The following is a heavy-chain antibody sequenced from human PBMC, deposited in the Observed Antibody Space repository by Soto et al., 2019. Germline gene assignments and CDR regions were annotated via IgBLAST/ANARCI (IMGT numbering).Heavy chain of an antibody. CDR3: AREGAVAGTAGRFDY. V-gene: IGHV3-30-3*01. CDR1: GFTFSSYA. CDR2: ISYDGSNK. J-gene: IGHJ4*02. D-gene: IGHD6-19*01. Sequence: QVQLVESGGGVVQPGRSLRLSCAASGFTFSSYAMHWVRQAPGKGLEWVAVISYDGSNKYYADSVKGRFTISRDNSKNTLYLQMNSLRAEDKAVYYCAREGAVAGTAGRFDYWGQGTLVTVSS.